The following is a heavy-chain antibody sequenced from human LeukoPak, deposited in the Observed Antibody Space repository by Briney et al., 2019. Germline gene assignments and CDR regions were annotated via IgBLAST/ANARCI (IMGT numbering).Heavy chain of an antibody. CDR2: IYWDDDK. CDR1: GDFISTSKSY. Sequence: TLSLTCSVSGDFISTSKSYWGWIRQPPGKALEWLALIYWDDDKRYSPSLKSRLTVTKNTSKNQVVLTMTNMDPVDTATYYCAHRRPWFGELSISDWFDPWGQGTLVTVSS. J-gene: IGHJ5*02. D-gene: IGHD3-10*01. CDR3: AHRRPWFGELSISDWFDP. V-gene: IGHV2-5*02.